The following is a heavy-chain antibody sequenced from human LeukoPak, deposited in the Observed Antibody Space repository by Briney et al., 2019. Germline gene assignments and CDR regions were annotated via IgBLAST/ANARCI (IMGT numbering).Heavy chain of an antibody. D-gene: IGHD3-9*01. J-gene: IGHJ6*03. Sequence: WETLSLSCAVYGGSFSGYYCSWIRQPPGQGLAWIGELNHSGSTTYNPSLKSRVTIAVDTSKNQFSLRLSSVTAADTAAYYFVKHRTAYDILTGYYPRGYYYYMDVWGKGTTVTVSS. CDR3: VKHRTAYDILTGYYPRGYYYYMDV. V-gene: IGHV4-34*01. CDR1: GGSFSGYY. CDR2: LNHSGST.